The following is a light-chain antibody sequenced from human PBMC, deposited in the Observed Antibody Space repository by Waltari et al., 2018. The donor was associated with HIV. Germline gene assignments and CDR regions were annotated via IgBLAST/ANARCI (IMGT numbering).Light chain of an antibody. CDR3: SPYTSNSVF. CDR2: VGT. J-gene: IGLJ2*01. V-gene: IGLV2-14*03. Sequence: QSALTQPAPGSGSPGPAVTNPFPWTRIDVGGYSFVAWYQNHPGKAPKVIFHVGTNRPSWVSYRVSGSKSGDSASLTISGLQAEDEAIYFCSPYTSNSVFFGGGTRLTVL. CDR1: RIDVGGYSF.